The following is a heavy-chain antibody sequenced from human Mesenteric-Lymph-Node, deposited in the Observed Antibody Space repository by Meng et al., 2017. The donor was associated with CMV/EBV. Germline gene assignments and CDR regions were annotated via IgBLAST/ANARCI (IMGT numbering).Heavy chain of an antibody. J-gene: IGHJ6*02. CDR3: ARGFCSSIGCYWQYDYYYAMDV. Sequence: GGSLRLSCAASGFTFSTYAMHRVRQAPGKGLEWVALISYDGNIKHYADSVKGRFTISRDSSKNTLYLQMNSLRAEDTALYYCARGFCSSIGCYWQYDYYYAMDVWGQGTTVTVSS. CDR2: ISYDGNIK. D-gene: IGHD2-2*01. CDR1: GFTFSTYA. V-gene: IGHV3-30-3*01.